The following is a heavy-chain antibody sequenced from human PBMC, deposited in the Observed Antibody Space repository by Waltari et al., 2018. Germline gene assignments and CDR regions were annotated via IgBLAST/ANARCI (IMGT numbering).Heavy chain of an antibody. CDR2: TRNKANSYTT. J-gene: IGHJ4*02. CDR1: GFTFSDHY. V-gene: IGHV3-72*01. CDR3: ASGPSRLGV. Sequence: EVQLVESGGGLVQPGGSLRLSCAASGFTFSDHYMDWVRQAPGKGLEWVGRTRNKANSYTTEYAASVKGRFTISRDDSKNSLYLQMNSLKTEDTAVYYCASGPSRLGVWGQGTLVTVSS.